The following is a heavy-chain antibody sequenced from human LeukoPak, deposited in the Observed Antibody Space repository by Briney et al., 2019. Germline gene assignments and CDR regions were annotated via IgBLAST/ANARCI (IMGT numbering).Heavy chain of an antibody. CDR1: GGSISTYY. D-gene: IGHD3-22*01. CDR3: ARSFSPNYYDLLDY. J-gene: IGHJ4*02. CDR2: IYYSGST. Sequence: SETLSLTCTVSGGSISTYYWGWIRQPPGKGLEWIGYIYYSGSTNYNPSLKSRVTISLDTSKNQFSLKLNSVTAADTAMYYCARSFSPNYYDLLDYWGQGTLVTVSS. V-gene: IGHV4-59*01.